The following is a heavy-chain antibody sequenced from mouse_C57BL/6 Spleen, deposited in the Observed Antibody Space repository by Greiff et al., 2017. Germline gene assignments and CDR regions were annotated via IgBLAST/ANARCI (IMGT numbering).Heavy chain of an antibody. CDR1: GYTFTDYY. J-gene: IGHJ3*01. D-gene: IGHD3-2*02. Sequence: VKLMESGPELVKPGASVKISCKASGYTFTDYYINWVKQRPGQGLEWIGWIFPGSGSTYYNEKFKGKATLTVDKSSSTAYMLLSSLTSEDSAVYFCARETAQVTRGFAYWGQGTLVTVSA. V-gene: IGHV1-75*01. CDR2: IFPGSGST. CDR3: ARETAQVTRGFAY.